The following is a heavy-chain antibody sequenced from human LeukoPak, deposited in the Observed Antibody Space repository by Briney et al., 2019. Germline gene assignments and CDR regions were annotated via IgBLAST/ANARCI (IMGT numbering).Heavy chain of an antibody. CDR1: GGSISSSSYY. CDR3: ARADKWGLLRY. V-gene: IGHV4-39*01. D-gene: IGHD1-26*01. CDR2: IYYSGST. J-gene: IGHJ4*02. Sequence: SETLSLTCTVSGGSISSSSYYWGWIRQPPGKGLEWIGSIYYSGSTYYNPSLKSRVTISVDTSKNQFSLKLSSVTAADTAVYYCARADKWGLLRYWGQGTLVTVSS.